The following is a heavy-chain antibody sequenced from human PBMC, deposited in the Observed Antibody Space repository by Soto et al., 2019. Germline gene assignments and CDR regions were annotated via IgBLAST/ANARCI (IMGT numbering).Heavy chain of an antibody. CDR2: INPSGGST. J-gene: IGHJ5*02. CDR1: GYTFISYH. CDR3: ARDPGANWFDP. Sequence: GASVKVSCKASGYTFISYHIHWVRQAPGQGLEWMGIINPSGGSTTYAQKFQGRVTMTRDTSTSTVYMELSSLRSGDTAVYYCARDPGANWFDPWGQGTLVTVSS. V-gene: IGHV1-46*01.